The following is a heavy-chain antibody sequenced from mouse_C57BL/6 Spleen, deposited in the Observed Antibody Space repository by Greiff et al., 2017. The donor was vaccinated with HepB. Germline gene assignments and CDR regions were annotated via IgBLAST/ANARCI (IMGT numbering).Heavy chain of an antibody. CDR3: ARRGSSSLWYFDV. Sequence: QVQLQQPGAELVKPGASVKLSCKASGYTFTSYWMHWVKQRPGQGLEWIGMIHPNSGSTNYNEKFKSKATLTVDKSSSTAYMQLSSLTSEDSAVYYCARRGSSSLWYFDVWGTGTTVTVSS. V-gene: IGHV1-64*01. J-gene: IGHJ1*03. CDR2: IHPNSGST. D-gene: IGHD1-1*01. CDR1: GYTFTSYW.